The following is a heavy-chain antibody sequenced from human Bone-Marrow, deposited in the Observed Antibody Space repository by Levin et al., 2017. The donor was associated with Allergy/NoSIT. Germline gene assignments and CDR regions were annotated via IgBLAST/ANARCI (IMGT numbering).Heavy chain of an antibody. J-gene: IGHJ4*02. CDR2: IYHSGST. Sequence: ESLKISCDVSGYSITSGYYWGWIRQPPGKGLEWIGNIYHSGSTYYNPSLQSRVTISVDTSKNQLSLKLSPVTAADTAVYYCVREGTFGEIIPYYFDYWGQGTLVTVSS. D-gene: IGHD3-3*01. CDR3: VREGTFGEIIPYYFDY. V-gene: IGHV4-38-2*02. CDR1: GYSITSGYY.